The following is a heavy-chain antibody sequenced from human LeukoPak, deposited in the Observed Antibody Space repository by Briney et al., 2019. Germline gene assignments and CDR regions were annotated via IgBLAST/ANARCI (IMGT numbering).Heavy chain of an antibody. CDR3: ASLGTAMVLFDY. Sequence: SETLSLTCAVYGGSFSGYYWGWIRQPPGKGLEWIGSIYHSGSTYYNPSLKSRVTISVDTSKNQFSLKLSSVTAADTAVYYCASLGTAMVLFDYWGQGTLVTVSS. D-gene: IGHD5-18*01. J-gene: IGHJ4*02. CDR2: IYHSGST. CDR1: GGSFSGYY. V-gene: IGHV4-38-2*01.